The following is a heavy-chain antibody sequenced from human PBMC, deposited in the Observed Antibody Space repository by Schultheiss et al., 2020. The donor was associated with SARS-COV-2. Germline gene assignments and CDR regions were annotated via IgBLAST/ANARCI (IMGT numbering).Heavy chain of an antibody. CDR2: IRYDGSNK. V-gene: IGHV3-30*02. CDR3: VKDHGRFLEWLFDY. Sequence: GGSLRLSCAASGFTVSSNYMSWVRQAPGKGLEWVAFIRYDGSNKYYADSVKGRFTISRDNSKNTLYLQMNSLRAEDTAVYYCVKDHGRFLEWLFDYWGQGTLVTVSS. J-gene: IGHJ4*02. CDR1: GFTVSSNY. D-gene: IGHD3-3*01.